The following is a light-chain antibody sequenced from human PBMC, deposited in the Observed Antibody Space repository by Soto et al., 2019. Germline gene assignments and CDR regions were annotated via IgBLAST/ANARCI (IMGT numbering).Light chain of an antibody. CDR3: QQYGNSPPNT. CDR1: QSVTSSY. J-gene: IGKJ2*01. CDR2: GAS. V-gene: IGKV3-20*01. Sequence: EIVLTQSPGTLSLSPGERATLSCRASQSVTSSYLAWYQLKPGQAPRVLIYGASNRATGIPDRFSGSGSGTDFTLTICSLEPEDFAVYFCQQYGNSPPNTFGQGTKVDIK.